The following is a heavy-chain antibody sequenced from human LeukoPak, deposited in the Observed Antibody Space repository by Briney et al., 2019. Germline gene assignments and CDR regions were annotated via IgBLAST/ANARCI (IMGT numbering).Heavy chain of an antibody. Sequence: EASVKVSCKASGYTFTSYYMHWVRQAPGQGLEWMGIINPSGGSTSYAQKFQGRVTMTRDMSTSTVYMELSSLRSEDTAVYYCARELWAPIVGAPSGYFDYWGQGTLVTVSS. J-gene: IGHJ4*02. CDR1: GYTFTSYY. CDR2: INPSGGST. CDR3: ARELWAPIVGAPSGYFDY. D-gene: IGHD1-26*01. V-gene: IGHV1-46*01.